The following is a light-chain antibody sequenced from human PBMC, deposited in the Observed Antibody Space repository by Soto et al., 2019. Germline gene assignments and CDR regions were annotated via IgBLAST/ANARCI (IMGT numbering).Light chain of an antibody. V-gene: IGKV1-6*01. CDR1: RYIRSD. J-gene: IGKJ1*01. Sequence: AIQMTQSPSSLSASVGDRVTITCRASRYIRSDLSWYQQRPGQAPKVLIYAASSLQSGVPSRFSGSGSGTDFTLTISSLQPEDFATYYCLQDYNYPWTFGQGTKVDIK. CDR2: AAS. CDR3: LQDYNYPWT.